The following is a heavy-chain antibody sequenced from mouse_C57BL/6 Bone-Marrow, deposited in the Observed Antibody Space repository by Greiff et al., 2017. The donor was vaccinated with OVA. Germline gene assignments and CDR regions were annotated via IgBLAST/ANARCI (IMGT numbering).Heavy chain of an antibody. CDR2: INPSSGYT. J-gene: IGHJ4*01. CDR3: ARGNFHYAMDY. CDR1: GYTFTSYT. Sequence: QVQLQQSGAELARPGASVKMSCKASGYTFTSYTMHWVKQRPGQGLEWIGYINPSSGYTKYNQKFKDKATLTADKSSSTAYMQLSSLTSEDSAVYYCARGNFHYAMDYWGQGTSVTVSS. V-gene: IGHV1-4*01.